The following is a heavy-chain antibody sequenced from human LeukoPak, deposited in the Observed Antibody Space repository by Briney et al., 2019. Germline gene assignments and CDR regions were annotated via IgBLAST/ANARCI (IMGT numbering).Heavy chain of an antibody. Sequence: PGGSLRLSCAASGFTFSSYAMSWVRQAPGKGLEWVSLISWDGGSTYYADSVKGRFTISRDNSKNSLYLQMNSLRAEDTALYYCARARTYYFDYWGQGTLVTVSS. J-gene: IGHJ4*02. CDR2: ISWDGGST. V-gene: IGHV3-43D*03. CDR3: ARARTYYFDY. CDR1: GFTFSSYA.